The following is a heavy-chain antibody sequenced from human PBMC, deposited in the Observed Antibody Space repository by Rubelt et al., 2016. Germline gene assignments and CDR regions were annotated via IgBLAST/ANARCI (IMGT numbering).Heavy chain of an antibody. CDR3: AREGQLVPERIDH. Sequence: SPSRGLEWLGRTYYRSKWYNDYAVSVKSRITINPDTSKNQFSLQLNSVTPEDTAVYYCAREGQLVPERIDHWGQGTLVTVSS. V-gene: IGHV6-1*01. J-gene: IGHJ4*02. D-gene: IGHD6-13*01. CDR2: TYYRSKWYN.